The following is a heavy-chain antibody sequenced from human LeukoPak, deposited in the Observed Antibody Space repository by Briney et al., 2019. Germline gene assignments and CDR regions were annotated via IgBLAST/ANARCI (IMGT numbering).Heavy chain of an antibody. CDR3: ARDAQRGFDYSNSLKY. J-gene: IGHJ4*01. D-gene: IGHD4-11*01. V-gene: IGHV3-33*01. Sequence: PGRSLRLSCVATGFIFSHYGMHWVRQAPGKGLEWVAFIWSDGSNRFYAGSVKGRFTISRDNSQNTVFLQMNSLRAEDTAMYYCARDAQRGFDYSNSLKYWGHGILVTVSS. CDR2: IWSDGSNR. CDR1: GFIFSHYG.